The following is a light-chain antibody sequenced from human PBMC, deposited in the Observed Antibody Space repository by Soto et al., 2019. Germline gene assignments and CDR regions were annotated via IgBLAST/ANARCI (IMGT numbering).Light chain of an antibody. CDR1: QSINNY. CDR3: QESYSALWGT. V-gene: IGKV1-39*01. CDR2: GAS. J-gene: IGKJ1*01. Sequence: IQMTQSPSSLSASVLDIVTITCRTSQSINNYLNWYQQKPGKAPKLLIYGASSLQGGVPLRFSGSGSGTDFTLTISSLQPEDFATYYCQESYSALWGTCGQGTKVDIK.